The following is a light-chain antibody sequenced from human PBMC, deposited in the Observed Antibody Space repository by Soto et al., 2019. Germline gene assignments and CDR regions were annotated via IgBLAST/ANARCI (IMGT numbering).Light chain of an antibody. CDR1: SSDVGGYNY. CDR2: EVS. J-gene: IGLJ2*01. CDR3: TSYRISTTLVV. Sequence: QSVLTQPASVSGSPGQSITISCTGTSSDVGGYNYVSWYQQHPGKAPKLLIYEVSNRPSGVSNRFSGSKSGNTASLTISGLQAEDEADYYCTSYRISTTLVVFGGGTKLTVL. V-gene: IGLV2-14*01.